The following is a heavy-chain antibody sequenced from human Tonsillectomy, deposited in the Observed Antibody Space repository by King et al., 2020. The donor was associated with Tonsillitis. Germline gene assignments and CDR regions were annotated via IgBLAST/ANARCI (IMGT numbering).Heavy chain of an antibody. J-gene: IGHJ4*02. Sequence: VQLVESGGGVVQPGRSLRLSCAASGFTFSSYGMHWVRQAPGKGLEWVAVIWYDGSNKYYADSVKGRITISRDNSKNTLYLQMNSLRAEDTALYYCAGDVKRMGGQGPLDYWGQGTLVTVS. CDR2: IWYDGSNK. CDR3: AGDVKRMGGQGPLDY. V-gene: IGHV3-33*01. CDR1: GFTFSSYG. D-gene: IGHD3-16*01.